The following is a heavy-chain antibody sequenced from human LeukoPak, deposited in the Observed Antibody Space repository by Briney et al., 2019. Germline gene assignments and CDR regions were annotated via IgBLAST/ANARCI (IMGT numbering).Heavy chain of an antibody. J-gene: IGHJ4*02. CDR2: IIPIFGTA. D-gene: IGHD5-18*01. V-gene: IGHV1-69*06. Sequence: SVKVSCKASGGTFSSYAISWVRQAPGQGLEWMGGIIPIFGTANYAQKFQGRVTITADKSTSTAYMELSSLRSEDTAVYYCARVFIGVAAMVRGSYEDAFDYWGQGTLVTVSS. CDR1: GGTFSSYA. CDR3: ARVFIGVAAMVRGSYEDAFDY.